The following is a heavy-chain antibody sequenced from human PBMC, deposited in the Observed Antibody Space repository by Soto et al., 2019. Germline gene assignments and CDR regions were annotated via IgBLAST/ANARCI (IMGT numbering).Heavy chain of an antibody. CDR2: IIPIFGTA. V-gene: IGHV1-69*01. Sequence: QVQLMQSGAEVKKPGSSVKVSCKASGGTFSSYAIDWVRQAPGQGFEWMGGIIPIFGTANYAQKFQGRITITADESTSTAYMELRSLRSEDTAMYYCARGVHYDTSGYYYFYWGQGTLVTVSS. J-gene: IGHJ4*02. CDR1: GGTFSSYA. CDR3: ARGVHYDTSGYYYFY. D-gene: IGHD3-22*01.